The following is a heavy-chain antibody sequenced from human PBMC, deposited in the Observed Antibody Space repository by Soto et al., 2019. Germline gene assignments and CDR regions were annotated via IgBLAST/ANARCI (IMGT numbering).Heavy chain of an antibody. CDR3: ARHGAWAPLDY. J-gene: IGHJ4*02. Sequence: QLQLQESGPGLVKPSETLSLTCTVSGDSISSSNYYWGWIRQPPGKGLEWIVSMYDSGSTFYNSSLKSRGTISVDTSKNQFSLKVSSVTAADTAVYYCARHGAWAPLDYWGQGTLVTVSS. CDR2: MYDSGST. CDR1: GDSISSSNYY. V-gene: IGHV4-39*01. D-gene: IGHD2-21*02.